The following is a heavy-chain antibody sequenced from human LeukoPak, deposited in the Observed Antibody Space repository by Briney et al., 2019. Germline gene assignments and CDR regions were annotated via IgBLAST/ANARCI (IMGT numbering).Heavy chain of an antibody. D-gene: IGHD1-26*01. V-gene: IGHV4-39*07. CDR2: IYYSGST. CDR1: GVSISSSSYY. Sequence: PSETLSLTCTVSGVSISSSSYYWGWIRQPPGKGLEWIGSIYYSGSTNYNPSLKSRVTMSVDTSKNQFSLKLSSVTAADTAVYYCAREGNEWELHGDAFDIWGQGTMVTVSS. J-gene: IGHJ3*02. CDR3: AREGNEWELHGDAFDI.